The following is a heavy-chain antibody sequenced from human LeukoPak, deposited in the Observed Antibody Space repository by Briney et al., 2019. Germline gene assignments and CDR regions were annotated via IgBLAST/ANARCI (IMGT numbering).Heavy chain of an antibody. J-gene: IGHJ6*02. Sequence: PGGSLRLSCAASGFTFSSYAMSWVRQAPGKGLEWVSAISGSGGSTYYADSVKGRCTISRDNSKNTLYLQMNSLRAEDTAVYYCAKDGSIAAAGYYYYGMDVWGQGTTVTVSS. V-gene: IGHV3-23*01. CDR2: ISGSGGST. CDR1: GFTFSSYA. D-gene: IGHD6-13*01. CDR3: AKDGSIAAAGYYYYGMDV.